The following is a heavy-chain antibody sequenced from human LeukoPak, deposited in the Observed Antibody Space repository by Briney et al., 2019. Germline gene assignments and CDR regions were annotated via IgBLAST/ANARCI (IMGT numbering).Heavy chain of an antibody. V-gene: IGHV3-72*01. J-gene: IGHJ4*02. Sequence: GSLRLSCAASGFIFSDHYMDWVRQAPGKGLEWVGRTTNKANSHTTEYAASVKGRFFISRDDSKNSMYLQMNSLKIDDTAVYYCATGRTGTIDYWGQGTLVTVSS. CDR2: TTNKANSHTT. D-gene: IGHD1-1*01. CDR3: ATGRTGTIDY. CDR1: GFIFSDHY.